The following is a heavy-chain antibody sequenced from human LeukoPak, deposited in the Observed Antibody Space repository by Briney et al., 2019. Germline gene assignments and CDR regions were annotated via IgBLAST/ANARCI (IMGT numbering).Heavy chain of an antibody. Sequence: GGSLRLSCAASGFTFSSYGMHWVRQAPGKGLEWVAVISYDGSNKYYADSVKGRFTISRDNSKNTLYLQMNSLRAEDTAVYYCARDFVVVVAATPNYYCYGMDVWGQGTTVTVSS. J-gene: IGHJ6*02. CDR3: ARDFVVVVAATPNYYCYGMDV. CDR2: ISYDGSNK. D-gene: IGHD2-15*01. CDR1: GFTFSSYG. V-gene: IGHV3-30*03.